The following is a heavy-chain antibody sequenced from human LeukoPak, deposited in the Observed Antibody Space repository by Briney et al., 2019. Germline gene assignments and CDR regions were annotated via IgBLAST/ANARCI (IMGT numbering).Heavy chain of an antibody. J-gene: IGHJ5*02. V-gene: IGHV4-39*01. CDR1: GGSISSSSYY. Sequence: SETLSLTCTVSGGSISSSSYYWGWIRQPPGKGLEWIGSIYYSGSTYYNPSLKSRVTISVDTSKNQFSLKLSSVTAADTAVYYCARCAKLGIRHSWFDPWGQGTLVTVSS. CDR2: IYYSGST. CDR3: ARCAKLGIRHSWFDP. D-gene: IGHD7-27*01.